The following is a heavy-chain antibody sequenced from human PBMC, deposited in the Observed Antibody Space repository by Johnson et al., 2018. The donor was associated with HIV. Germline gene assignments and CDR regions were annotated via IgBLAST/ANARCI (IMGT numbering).Heavy chain of an antibody. CDR1: GFTFSSYA. CDR3: AKEGSGYFHAFDI. D-gene: IGHD3-22*01. Sequence: VQLVESGGGVVQPGRSLRLSCAASGFTFSSYAMHWVRQAPGKGLEWVAVISYDGSNKYYADSVKGRFTISRDNSKNTLYLQLNSLRGEDTAVYYCAKEGSGYFHAFDIWGQGTMVTVSS. V-gene: IGHV3-30*04. CDR2: ISYDGSNK. J-gene: IGHJ3*02.